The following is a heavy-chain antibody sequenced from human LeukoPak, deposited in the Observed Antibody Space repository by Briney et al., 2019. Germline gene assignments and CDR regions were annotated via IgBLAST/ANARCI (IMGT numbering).Heavy chain of an antibody. D-gene: IGHD3-16*01. V-gene: IGHV4-59*01. Sequence: SETLSLTCTVSGGSISSYYWSWIRQPPGKGLEWIGYIYYSGSTNYNPSLKSRVTISVDTSKNQFSLKLSSVTAADTAVYYCAREVPLTPNWFDPWGQGTLVTVSS. J-gene: IGHJ5*02. CDR2: IYYSGST. CDR3: AREVPLTPNWFDP. CDR1: GGSISSYY.